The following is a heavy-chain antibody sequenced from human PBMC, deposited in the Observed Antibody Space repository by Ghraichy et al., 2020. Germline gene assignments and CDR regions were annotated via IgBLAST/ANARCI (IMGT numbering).Heavy chain of an antibody. Sequence: SETLSLTCTVSGGSISSSSYYWGWIRQPPGKGLEWIGSIYYSGSTYYNPSLKSRVTISVDTSKNQFSLKLSSVTAADTAVYYCARALPTGITGTWSSGWWFDPWGQGTLVTVSS. CDR2: IYYSGST. CDR3: ARALPTGITGTWSSGWWFDP. D-gene: IGHD1-7*01. J-gene: IGHJ5*02. CDR1: GGSISSSSYY. V-gene: IGHV4-39*01.